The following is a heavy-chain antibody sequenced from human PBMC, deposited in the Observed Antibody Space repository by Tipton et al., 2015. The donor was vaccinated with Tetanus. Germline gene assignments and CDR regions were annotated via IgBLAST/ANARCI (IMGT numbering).Heavy chain of an antibody. D-gene: IGHD1-26*01. J-gene: IGHJ3*02. CDR3: ARRLRDSGDGVILAFDI. CDR2: IYHSGST. V-gene: IGHV4-30-2*01. CDR1: GGSISSYS. Sequence: TLSLTCTVSGGSISSYSWSWIRQPPGKGLEWIGYIYHSGSTYYNPSLKSRVTISVDRSKNQFSLKLSSVTAADTAVYYCARRLRDSGDGVILAFDIWGQGTMVTVSS.